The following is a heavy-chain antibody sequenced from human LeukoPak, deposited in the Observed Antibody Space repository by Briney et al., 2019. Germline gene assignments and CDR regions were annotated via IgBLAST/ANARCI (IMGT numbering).Heavy chain of an antibody. J-gene: IGHJ4*02. CDR1: GFTSSSYE. CDR3: ARDYYGSGSYEV. V-gene: IGHV3-48*03. CDR2: ISSSGSTI. D-gene: IGHD3-10*01. Sequence: PGGSLRLSCAASGFTSSSYEMNWVRQAPGKGLEWVSYISSSGSTIYYADSVKGRFTISRDNAKNSLYLQMNSLRAEDTAVYYCARDYYGSGSYEVGGQGTLVTVSS.